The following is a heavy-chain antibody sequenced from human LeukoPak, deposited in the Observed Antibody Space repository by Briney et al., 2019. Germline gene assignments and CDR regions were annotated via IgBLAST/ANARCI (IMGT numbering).Heavy chain of an antibody. CDR2: IYTSGST. CDR3: ARAFTSGWYVNEIDY. V-gene: IGHV4-61*02. D-gene: IGHD6-19*01. J-gene: IGHJ4*02. Sequence: PSQTLSLTCTVSGGSISSGSYYWSWIRQPAGKGLEWIGRIYTSGSTNYNPSLKSRVTISVDTSKNQFSLKLSSVTAADTAVYYCARAFTSGWYVNEIDYWGQGTLVTVSS. CDR1: GGSISSGSYY.